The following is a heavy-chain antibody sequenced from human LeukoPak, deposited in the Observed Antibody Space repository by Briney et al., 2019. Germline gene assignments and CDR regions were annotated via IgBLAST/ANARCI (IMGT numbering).Heavy chain of an antibody. J-gene: IGHJ4*02. D-gene: IGHD3-10*01. CDR3: ARDDGHYYYGSGSYQDY. Sequence: WASVKVSCKASGYTFTSYYMHWVRQAPGQGLEWMGIINPSGGSTSYAQKFQGRVTMTRDMSTSTVYMELSSLRSEDTAVYYCARDDGHYYYGSGSYQDYWGQGTLVTVSS. CDR2: INPSGGST. V-gene: IGHV1-46*01. CDR1: GYTFTSYY.